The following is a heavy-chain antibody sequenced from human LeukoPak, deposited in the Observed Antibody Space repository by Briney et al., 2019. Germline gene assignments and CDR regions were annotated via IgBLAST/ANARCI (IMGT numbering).Heavy chain of an antibody. Sequence: GGSLRLSCAVSGPIVSTNYMSWVRQAPGKGLEWISILYVNENRYYADSVKGRFIISRDTSKNTLYLQMNSLRAEDTAMYYCVRKDLGVDYWGQGTLVTVSS. D-gene: IGHD1-26*01. CDR2: LYVNENR. J-gene: IGHJ4*02. V-gene: IGHV3-53*01. CDR3: VRKDLGVDY. CDR1: GPIVSTNY.